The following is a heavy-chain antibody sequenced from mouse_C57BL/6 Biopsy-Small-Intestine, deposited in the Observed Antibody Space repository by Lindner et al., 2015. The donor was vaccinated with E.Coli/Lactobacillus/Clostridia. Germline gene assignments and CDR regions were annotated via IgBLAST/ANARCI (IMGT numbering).Heavy chain of an antibody. CDR3: AKYGNYDYFDY. V-gene: IGHV5-17*01. Sequence: VQLQESGGGLVKPGGSLKLSCAASGFTFSDYGMHWVRQAPEKGLEWVAYISSGSSTIYYAATVKGRFTISRDNAKNTLFLQMTSLRSEDTAMYYCAKYGNYDYFDYWGQGTTLTVSS. CDR2: ISSGSSTI. CDR1: GFTFSDYG. J-gene: IGHJ2*01. D-gene: IGHD2-1*01.